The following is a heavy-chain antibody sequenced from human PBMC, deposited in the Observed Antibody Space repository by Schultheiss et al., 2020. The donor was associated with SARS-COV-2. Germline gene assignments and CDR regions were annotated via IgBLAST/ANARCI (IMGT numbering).Heavy chain of an antibody. V-gene: IGHV3-33*01. D-gene: IGHD5-18*01. Sequence: GGSLRLSCAASGFTFSGHAMHWVRQAPGKGLEWVALIWYDESNEYYADSVKGRFTISRDNSKNMVYLQMNSLRVEDTAVYYCVRELRAYSYGFFDHWGQGTLVTVSS. J-gene: IGHJ4*02. CDR3: VRELRAYSYGFFDH. CDR1: GFTFSGHA. CDR2: IWYDESNE.